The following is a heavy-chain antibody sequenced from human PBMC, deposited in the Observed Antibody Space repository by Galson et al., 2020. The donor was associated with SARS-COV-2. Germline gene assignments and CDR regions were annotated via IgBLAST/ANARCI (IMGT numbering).Heavy chain of an antibody. CDR2: IYYSGST. Sequence: SETLSLTCTVSGGSISSYYWSWIRQPPGKGLEWIGYIYYSGSTNYNPSLKSRVTISVDTSKNQFSLKLRSVTAADTAVYYCARDPGYYYDSSGYYLGWYFDLWGRGTLVTVSS. CDR3: ARDPGYYYDSSGYYLGWYFDL. V-gene: IGHV4-59*13. CDR1: GGSISSYY. J-gene: IGHJ2*01. D-gene: IGHD3-22*01.